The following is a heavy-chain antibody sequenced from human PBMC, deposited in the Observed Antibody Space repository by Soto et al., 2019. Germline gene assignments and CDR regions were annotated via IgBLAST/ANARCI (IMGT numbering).Heavy chain of an antibody. Sequence: PSETLSLTCAVYGGSFSGYYWSWIRQPPGKGLEWIGEINHSGSTNYNPSLKSRVTISVDTSKNQFSLKLSSVTAADTAVYYCAREAGESVVKPYYFDYCGQGTLVTVSS. V-gene: IGHV4-34*01. CDR1: GGSFSGYY. CDR3: AREAGESVVKPYYFDY. CDR2: INHSGST. J-gene: IGHJ4*02. D-gene: IGHD2-21*01.